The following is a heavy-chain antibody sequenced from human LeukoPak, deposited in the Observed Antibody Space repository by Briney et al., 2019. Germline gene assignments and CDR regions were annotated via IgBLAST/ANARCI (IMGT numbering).Heavy chain of an antibody. CDR2: ISGSGGST. CDR3: ARSSREVQGVITPPKY. CDR1: GFTFSSYA. Sequence: GGSLRLSCAASGFTFSSYAMSWVRQAPGKGLEWVSAISGSGGSTYYADSVKGRFTISRDNSKNTLYLQMNSLRAEDTAVYYCARSSREVQGVITPPKYWGQGTLVTVSS. V-gene: IGHV3-23*01. J-gene: IGHJ4*02. D-gene: IGHD3-10*01.